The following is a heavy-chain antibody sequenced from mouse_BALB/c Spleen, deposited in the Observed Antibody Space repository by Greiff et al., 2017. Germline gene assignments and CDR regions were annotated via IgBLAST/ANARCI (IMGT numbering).Heavy chain of an antibody. Sequence: QVQLQQSGAELMKPGASVKISCKATGYTFSSYWIEWVKQRPGHGLEWIGEILPGSGSTNYNEKFKGKATFTADTSSNTAYMQLSSLTSEDSAVYYCARMSTITTVAYYWGQGTTLTVSS. D-gene: IGHD1-1*01. CDR2: ILPGSGST. V-gene: IGHV1-9*01. CDR3: ARMSTITTVAYY. CDR1: GYTFSSYW. J-gene: IGHJ2*01.